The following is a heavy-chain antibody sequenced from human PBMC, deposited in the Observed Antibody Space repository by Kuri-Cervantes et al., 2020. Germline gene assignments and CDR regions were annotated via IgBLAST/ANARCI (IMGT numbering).Heavy chain of an antibody. D-gene: IGHD5-18*01. CDR2: INHSGST. Sequence: GSLRLSCAVYGGSFSGYYWSWIRQPPGKGLEWIGEINHSGSTNYNPSLKSRVTISVDTSKNQFSLKLSSVTAADTAVYYCARGNGYSDGYVRLRGQGTLVTVSS. CDR1: GGSFSGYY. CDR3: ARGNGYSDGYVRL. J-gene: IGHJ4*02. V-gene: IGHV4-34*01.